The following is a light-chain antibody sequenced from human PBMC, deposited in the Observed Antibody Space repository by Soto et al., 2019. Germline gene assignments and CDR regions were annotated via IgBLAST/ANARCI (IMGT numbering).Light chain of an antibody. V-gene: IGKV1-5*03. J-gene: IGKJ1*01. CDR3: LQHNSYPWT. Sequence: DIQMTQSPSTLSASVGDRVAITCRASQSISSSLAWYQQKPGKAPKLLIYKASSLESGVPSRFSGSGYGTDFTLTISSLQPEDFATYYCLQHNSYPWTFGQGTKVDIK. CDR1: QSISSS. CDR2: KAS.